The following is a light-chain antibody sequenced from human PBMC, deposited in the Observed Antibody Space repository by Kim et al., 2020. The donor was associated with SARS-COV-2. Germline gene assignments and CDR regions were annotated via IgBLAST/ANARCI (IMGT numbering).Light chain of an antibody. CDR3: QVWETAGGHSGV. V-gene: IGLV3-21*01. Sequence: SYELTQPPAVSLAPGETARITCGGNNIGSKSVHWYQQKPGQAPVSLISYDSDRPSGIPERFSGSNSGDTATLTISRVEVGDEAAYYCQVWETAGGHSGVF. CDR1: NIGSKS. CDR2: YDS. J-gene: IGLJ3*02.